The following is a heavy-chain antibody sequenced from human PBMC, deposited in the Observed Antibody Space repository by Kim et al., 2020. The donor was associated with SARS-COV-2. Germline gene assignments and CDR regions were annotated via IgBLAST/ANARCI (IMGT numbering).Heavy chain of an antibody. V-gene: IGHV4-34*01. Sequence: SETLSLTCAVYGGSFSGYYWSWIRQPPGKGLEWIGEINHSGSTNYNPSLKSRVTISVDTSKNQFSLKLSSVTAADTAVYYCASSGVYCSSTSCYPTNWFDPWGQGTLVTVSS. J-gene: IGHJ5*02. D-gene: IGHD2-2*01. CDR2: INHSGST. CDR3: ASSGVYCSSTSCYPTNWFDP. CDR1: GGSFSGYY.